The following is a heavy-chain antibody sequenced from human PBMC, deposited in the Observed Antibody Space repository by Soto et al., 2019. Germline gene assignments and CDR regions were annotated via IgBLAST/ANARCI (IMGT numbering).Heavy chain of an antibody. D-gene: IGHD2-2*02. V-gene: IGHV4-61*01. CDR2: IYHSGST. J-gene: IGHJ6*02. CDR1: GGSVSSNNYY. CDR3: ASVTRTCISTSCYRYYYGMDV. Sequence: SETLSLTCTVSGGSVSSNNYYWNWIRQPPGKGLEWIGYIYHSGSTNYNPSLKSRVTISVDTSKNQFSLKLGSVTAADTAVYYCASVTRTCISTSCYRYYYGMDVWGQGTTVTVSS.